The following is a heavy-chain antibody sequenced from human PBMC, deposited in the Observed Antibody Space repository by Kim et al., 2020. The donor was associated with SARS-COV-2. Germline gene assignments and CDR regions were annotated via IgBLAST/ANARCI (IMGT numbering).Heavy chain of an antibody. D-gene: IGHD1-26*01. CDR3: ARVLSYRHYYYYGMDV. CDR1: GFTFSSYD. CDR2: ICTAGDT. Sequence: GGSLRLSCAASGFTFSSYDMHWVRQATGKGLEWVSAICTAGDTYYPASVKGRFTISRENAKNSLYLQMNSLRAGDTAVYYCARVLSYRHYYYYGMDVWGQGTTVTVSS. V-gene: IGHV3-13*04. J-gene: IGHJ6*02.